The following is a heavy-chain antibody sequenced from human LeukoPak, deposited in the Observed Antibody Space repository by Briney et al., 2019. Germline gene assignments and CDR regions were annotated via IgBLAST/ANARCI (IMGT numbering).Heavy chain of an antibody. Sequence: GGSLRLSCAASGFTVSNNFMSWVRQAPGKGLELVSLIYSGGTTKYADSVRGRFTISRDNSKNTLYLQMNSLGAEDTAVYYCARDQPVVTPLGYWGQGTLVTVSS. CDR1: GFTVSNNF. D-gene: IGHD4-23*01. V-gene: IGHV3-53*01. J-gene: IGHJ4*02. CDR3: ARDQPVVTPLGY. CDR2: IYSGGTT.